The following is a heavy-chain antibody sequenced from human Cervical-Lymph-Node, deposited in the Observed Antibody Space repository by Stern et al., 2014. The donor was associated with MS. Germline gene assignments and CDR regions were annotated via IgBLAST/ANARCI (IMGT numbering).Heavy chain of an antibody. Sequence: QVQLQESGPGLVKPSQTLSLTCTVSGGSISSGSYYWSWIRQPAGKGLEXIGRIYTSGSTNYNPSLKSRVTISVDTSKNQFSLKLGCVTAADTAVYYCARDCRLRYFDNYGMDVWGQGTTVTVSS. J-gene: IGHJ6*02. CDR1: GGSISSGSYY. CDR2: IYTSGST. CDR3: ARDCRLRYFDNYGMDV. V-gene: IGHV4-61*02. D-gene: IGHD3-9*01.